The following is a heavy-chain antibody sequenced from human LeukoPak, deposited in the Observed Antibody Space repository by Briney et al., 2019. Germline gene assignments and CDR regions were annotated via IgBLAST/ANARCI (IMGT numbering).Heavy chain of an antibody. CDR1: GGSISNYY. J-gene: IGHJ5*02. CDR3: GRGGGSVTNRPFDP. CDR2: ICTSGST. V-gene: IGHV4-4*07. Sequence: PSETLSLTCTVSGGSISNYYWNWIRQPAGKGLEWIGRICTSGSTNYNPSLKSRVTMSLDTSMNQFFLKLNNVTAADTAVYYCGRGGGSVTNRPFDPWGQGTLVSVSA. D-gene: IGHD3-10*01.